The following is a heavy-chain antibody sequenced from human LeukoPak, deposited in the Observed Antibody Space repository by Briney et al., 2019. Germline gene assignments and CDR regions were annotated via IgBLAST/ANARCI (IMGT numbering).Heavy chain of an antibody. D-gene: IGHD6-6*01. V-gene: IGHV3-48*01. CDR2: ISSSSTTI. CDR1: GFTFSSYS. Sequence: PGGSLRLSCAASGFTFSSYSMNWVRQAPGKGLEWVSYISSSSTTIYYADSVKGRFTISRDNAKNSLYLQMNSLRAEDTAVYYCARGNIGARPFEYWGQGTLVTVTS. CDR3: ARGNIGARPFEY. J-gene: IGHJ4*02.